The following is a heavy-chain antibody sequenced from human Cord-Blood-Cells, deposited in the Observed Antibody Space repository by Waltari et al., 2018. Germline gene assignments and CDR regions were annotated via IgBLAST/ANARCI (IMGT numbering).Heavy chain of an antibody. J-gene: IGHJ3*02. D-gene: IGHD3-16*01. CDR3: AILKRGPLGADAFDI. V-gene: IGHV1-69*06. Sequence: QVQLVQSGAEVKKPGSSVKVSCKASGGTFSSYAICWVRQARGQGLEWMGGIIPIFGTANYAQKFQGRVTITSDKSTSTAYMELSSLRSEDTAVYYCAILKRGPLGADAFDIWGQGTMVTVSS. CDR1: GGTFSSYA. CDR2: IIPIFGTA.